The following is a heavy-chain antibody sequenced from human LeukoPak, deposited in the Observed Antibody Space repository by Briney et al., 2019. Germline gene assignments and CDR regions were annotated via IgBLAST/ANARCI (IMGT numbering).Heavy chain of an antibody. CDR2: MNPNSGGT. D-gene: IGHD5-24*01. V-gene: IGHV1-2*06. CDR3: AREVYKLYNWFDP. CDR1: GYAFTSYG. J-gene: IGHJ5*02. Sequence: ASVKVSCKASGYAFTSYGISWVRQAPGQGLEWMGRMNPNSGGTNYAQKFQGRVTMTRDKSISTAYMELSRLRSDDTAVYYCAREVYKLYNWFDPWGQGTLVTVSS.